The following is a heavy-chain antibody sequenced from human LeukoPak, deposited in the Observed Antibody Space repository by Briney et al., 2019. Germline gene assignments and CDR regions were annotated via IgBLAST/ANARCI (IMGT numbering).Heavy chain of an antibody. J-gene: IGHJ4*02. CDR3: ARLNNDYGDYGGVFFDY. CDR2: IYGGCST. Sequence: GGSRRLSCAAAGFTVTSNYMGWVRQAPGKGLEWVASIYGGCSTYYADSVKGRFTISSHNSMNTLYLQMNSLRAEDTAVYYCARLNNDYGDYGGVFFDYWGQGILVTVSS. V-gene: IGHV3-53*04. CDR1: GFTVTSNY. D-gene: IGHD4-17*01.